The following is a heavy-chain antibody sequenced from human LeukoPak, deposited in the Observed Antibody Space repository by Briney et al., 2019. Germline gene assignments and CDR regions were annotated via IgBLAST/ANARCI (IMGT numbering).Heavy chain of an antibody. J-gene: IGHJ6*02. V-gene: IGHV3-23*01. CDR2: ILGSGGGT. D-gene: IGHD1-14*01. CDR1: GFTFSTYV. CDR3: ATTPGAYYYYHMDV. Sequence: PGGSLRLSCAASGFTFSTYVMTWVRQAPGKGLEWVSAILGSGGGTYYTDSVKGRFTISRDNSKSALYLQMNSLRAEDTAVHYCATTPGAYYYYHMDVWGQGTTVTVSS.